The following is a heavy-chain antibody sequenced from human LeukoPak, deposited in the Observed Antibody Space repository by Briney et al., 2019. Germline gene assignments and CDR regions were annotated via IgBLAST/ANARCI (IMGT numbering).Heavy chain of an antibody. CDR1: GFTFINYA. Sequence: GGSLRLFCEASGFTFINYAMNLVRPAPEKGLEWVSTVSGPGTTTYYADSVKGRFTVSRDNSKNTVFLQMDSLRAEDTAVYYCATRRSGNYFATFDYWGQGILVTVSS. CDR2: VSGPGTTT. CDR3: ATRRSGNYFATFDY. J-gene: IGHJ4*02. D-gene: IGHD3-22*01. V-gene: IGHV3-23*01.